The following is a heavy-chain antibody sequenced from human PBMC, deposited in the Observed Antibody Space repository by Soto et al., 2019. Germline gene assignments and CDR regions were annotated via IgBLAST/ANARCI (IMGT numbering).Heavy chain of an antibody. J-gene: IGHJ4*02. CDR2: INPSGGST. V-gene: IGHV1-46*01. D-gene: IGHD6-19*01. Sequence: ASVKVSCKASGGTFSSYAISWVRQAPGQGLEWMGIINPSGGSTSYAQKFQGRVTMTRDTSTSTVYMELSSLRSEDTAVYYCARVVSSGWYGYWGQGTLVTVSS. CDR3: ARVVSSGWYGY. CDR1: GGTFSSYA.